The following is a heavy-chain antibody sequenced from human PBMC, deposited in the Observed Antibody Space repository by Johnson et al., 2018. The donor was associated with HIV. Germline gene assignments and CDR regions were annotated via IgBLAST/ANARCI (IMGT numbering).Heavy chain of an antibody. CDR1: GFTFEDFA. J-gene: IGHJ3*02. V-gene: IGHV3-9*01. CDR3: AKGYYDSPFGFDI. Sequence: LVESGGGLVQPGRSLRLSCAASGFTFEDFAMHWVRQVPGKGLEWVSGINWNSDTIEYADSVRGRFTISRDSSKNTLYLQMNSLRDEDTAVDYCAKGYYDSPFGFDIWGQGTMVIVSS. D-gene: IGHD3-3*01. CDR2: INWNSDTI.